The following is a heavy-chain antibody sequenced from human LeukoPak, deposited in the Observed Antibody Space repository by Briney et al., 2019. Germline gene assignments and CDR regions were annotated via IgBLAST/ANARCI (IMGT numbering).Heavy chain of an antibody. V-gene: IGHV4-38-2*02. Sequence: PSETLSLTCTVSGYSISSGYYWGWIRQPPGKGLEWIGSIYYSGSTYYNPSLKSRVTISVDTSKNQFSLKLSSVTAADTAVYYCARVGAEIDAFDIWGQGTMVTVSS. CDR3: ARVGAEIDAFDI. D-gene: IGHD1-26*01. CDR2: IYYSGST. CDR1: GYSISSGYY. J-gene: IGHJ3*02.